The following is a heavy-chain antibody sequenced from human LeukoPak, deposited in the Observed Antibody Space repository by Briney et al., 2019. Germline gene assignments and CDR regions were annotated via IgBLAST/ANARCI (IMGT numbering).Heavy chain of an antibody. CDR2: IYYSGST. J-gene: IGHJ4*02. D-gene: IGHD3-9*01. CDR1: GGSISSYY. V-gene: IGHV4-59*01. CDR3: ARGVYDILTGFDY. Sequence: SETLSLTCTVSGGSISSYYWSWIRQPPGKGLEWIGYIYYSGSTNYNPSLKSRVTISVDTSKNQFSLKLSSVTAADTAVYYCARGVYDILTGFDYWGQGTLVTVSS.